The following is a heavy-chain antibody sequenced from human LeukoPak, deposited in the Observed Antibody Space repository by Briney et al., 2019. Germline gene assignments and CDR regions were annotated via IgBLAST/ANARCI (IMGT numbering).Heavy chain of an antibody. V-gene: IGHV3-30*01. Sequence: GGSLRLSCAASGFTFSNYAMHWVRQAPGKGLEWVAVISNVETNTYYADSVKGRFTISRDNSKNTLYLQLNSLRSEDTAVYYCATRGYYDSSGYYSYYYYYMDVWGKGTTVTVSS. CDR3: ATRGYYDSSGYYSYYYYYMDV. CDR2: ISNVETNT. D-gene: IGHD3-22*01. J-gene: IGHJ6*03. CDR1: GFTFSNYA.